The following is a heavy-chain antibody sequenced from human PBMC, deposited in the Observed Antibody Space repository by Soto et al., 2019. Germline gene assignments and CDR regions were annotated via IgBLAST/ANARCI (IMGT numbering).Heavy chain of an antibody. CDR3: AKPLQQWLVHDWFDP. D-gene: IGHD6-19*01. CDR1: GFTFSSYA. V-gene: IGHV3-23*01. Sequence: GGSLRLSCAASGFTFSSYAMSWVRQAPGKGLEWVSAISGSGGSTYYADSVKGRVTISRDNSKNTLYLQMNSLRAEDTALYYCAKPLQQWLVHDWFDPWGQGTLVTVSS. J-gene: IGHJ5*02. CDR2: ISGSGGST.